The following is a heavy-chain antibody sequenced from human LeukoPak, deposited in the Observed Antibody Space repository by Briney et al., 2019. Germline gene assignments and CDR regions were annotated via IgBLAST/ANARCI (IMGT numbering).Heavy chain of an antibody. V-gene: IGHV4-4*07. D-gene: IGHD3-10*01. Sequence: PSETLSLTCTVSDASIGSFYWSWIRQPAGKGLEWIGRVHSSGSTNYIPSIKSRVTMSVDTSKNQFSLKLNSVTAADTAMYYCAREAVDYGSGSHDYWGQGTLVTVSS. CDR1: DASIGSFY. J-gene: IGHJ4*02. CDR3: AREAVDYGSGSHDY. CDR2: VHSSGST.